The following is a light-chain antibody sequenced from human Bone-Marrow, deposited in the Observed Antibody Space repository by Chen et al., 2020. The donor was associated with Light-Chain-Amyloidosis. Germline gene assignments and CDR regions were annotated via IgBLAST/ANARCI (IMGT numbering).Light chain of an antibody. V-gene: IGLV3-25*03. CDR3: QSADSSGTYEVI. J-gene: IGLJ2*01. CDR1: DLPTKY. Sequence: SYELTLPTSVSVSPGQTARITCSGDDLPTKYAYWYQQKPGQAPVLVIHRDTERPSGISERFSGSSSGTTATLTISGVQAEDEADYHCQSADSSGTYEVIFGGGTKLTVL. CDR2: RDT.